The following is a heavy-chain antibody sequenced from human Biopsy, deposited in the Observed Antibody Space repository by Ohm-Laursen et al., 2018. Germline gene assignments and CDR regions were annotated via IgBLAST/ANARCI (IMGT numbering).Heavy chain of an antibody. CDR1: GGSFTGHY. J-gene: IGHJ1*01. CDR3: ARGSNEYGGLYFPH. CDR2: ISHTGYT. V-gene: IGHV4-59*11. Sequence: SDTLSLTCTVSGGSFTGHYWTWIRQPPGKGLEWTGHISHTGYTSYKSSLKSRVTISLGTSRKHFSLRLTSLAAADTAVYYCARGSNEYGGLYFPHWGQGTLVTVSS. D-gene: IGHD4-23*01.